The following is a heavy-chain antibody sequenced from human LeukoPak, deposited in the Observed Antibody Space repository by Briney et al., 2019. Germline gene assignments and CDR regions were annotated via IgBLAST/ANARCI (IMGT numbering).Heavy chain of an antibody. CDR3: ARGRWDIVVVVAARGKYYFDY. V-gene: IGHV5-51*01. CDR1: GYSFTSYW. CDR2: IYPGDSDT. D-gene: IGHD2-15*01. J-gene: IGHJ4*02. Sequence: AESLKISCKGSGYSFTSYWIGWVRQMPGTGLEWMGIIYPGDSDTRYSPSFQGQVTISADKSISPAYLQWSSLKASDTAMYSCARGRWDIVVVVAARGKYYFDYWGRGTLVTVSS.